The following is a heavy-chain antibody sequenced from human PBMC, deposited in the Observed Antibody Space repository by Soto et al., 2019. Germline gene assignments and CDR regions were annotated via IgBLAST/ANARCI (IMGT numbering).Heavy chain of an antibody. J-gene: IGHJ4*02. Sequence: PSETLSLTCTVSSGPIITYYWGWIWQPAWKGLEWIGRIYSSGSTLYNPSLKSRVTMSVDTSKKQISLKLNSVTAADTAVYYCAGGAAADYFDYWGQGTLVTVSS. CDR1: SGPIITYY. CDR3: AGGAAADYFDY. CDR2: IYSSGST. V-gene: IGHV4-4*07. D-gene: IGHD6-13*01.